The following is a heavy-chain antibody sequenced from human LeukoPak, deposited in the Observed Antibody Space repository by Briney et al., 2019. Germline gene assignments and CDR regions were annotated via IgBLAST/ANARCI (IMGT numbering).Heavy chain of an antibody. J-gene: IGHJ6*03. V-gene: IGHV4-34*01. CDR3: TRGSIAYYYMDV. CDR2: INHSGST. D-gene: IGHD3-22*01. Sequence: SETLSLTCTVSGGSMSSYYWSWIRQPPGKGLEWIGEINHSGSTNYNPSLKSRVTISVDTSKNQFSLKLCSVTAADTAVYYCTRGSIAYYYMDVGGKGTTVTISS. CDR1: GGSMSSYY.